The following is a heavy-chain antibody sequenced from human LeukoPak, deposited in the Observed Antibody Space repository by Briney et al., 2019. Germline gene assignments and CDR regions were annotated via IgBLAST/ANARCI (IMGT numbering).Heavy chain of an antibody. Sequence: GGSLRLSCAASGFSFIDYYINWIRQAPGKGLEWVSYISYGGGTKHYADSVKDRFTVSRDNAKNSVILQMNSLRDEDTAVYYCVRGGQCSGGSCYADYFYYYMDVWGKGTTVTVSS. CDR2: ISYGGGTK. D-gene: IGHD2-15*01. CDR3: VRGGQCSGGSCYADYFYYYMDV. CDR1: GFSFIDYY. V-gene: IGHV3-11*04. J-gene: IGHJ6*03.